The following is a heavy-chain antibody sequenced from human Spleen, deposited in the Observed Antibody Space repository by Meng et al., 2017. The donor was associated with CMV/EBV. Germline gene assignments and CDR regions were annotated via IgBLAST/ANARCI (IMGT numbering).Heavy chain of an antibody. Sequence: GGSLRLSCAASGFTFSNYAMNWVRQAPGKGLEWVAVIYAGGRSAYYADSVKGRFTIFRDSSKNTVYLEMSSLRAEDTALYYCAKDSTYSAWGQGTLVTVSS. CDR1: GFTFSNYA. CDR3: AKDSTYSA. CDR2: IYAGGRSA. D-gene: IGHD6-13*01. J-gene: IGHJ5*02. V-gene: IGHV3-23*03.